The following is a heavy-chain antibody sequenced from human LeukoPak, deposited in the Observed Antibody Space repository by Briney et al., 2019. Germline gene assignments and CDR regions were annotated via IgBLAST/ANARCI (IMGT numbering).Heavy chain of an antibody. CDR1: GFTFSSYG. CDR2: ISYDGSNK. J-gene: IGHJ4*02. Sequence: GRSLRLSCAASGFTFSSYGMHWVRQAPGKGLEWVAVISYDGSNKYYADSVKGRFTISTDNSKITLYLQMNSLRAEDTAVYYCAKHGGESYFFDYWGQGTLVTVSS. D-gene: IGHD1-26*01. V-gene: IGHV3-30*18. CDR3: AKHGGESYFFDY.